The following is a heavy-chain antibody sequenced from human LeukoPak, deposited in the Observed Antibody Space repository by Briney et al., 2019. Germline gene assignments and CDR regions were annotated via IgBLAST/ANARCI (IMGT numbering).Heavy chain of an antibody. D-gene: IGHD6-19*01. J-gene: IGHJ4*02. Sequence: GGSLRLSCAASGFTFDNYAMHWVRQAPGKGLQWLSIISWNSGYIGYADSVKGRFTSSRDNAKKSLDLQMNSLRAEDTAFYYCAKVRGTYSSGYFFDYWGQGTLVTVSS. CDR2: ISWNSGYI. V-gene: IGHV3-9*01. CDR1: GFTFDNYA. CDR3: AKVRGTYSSGYFFDY.